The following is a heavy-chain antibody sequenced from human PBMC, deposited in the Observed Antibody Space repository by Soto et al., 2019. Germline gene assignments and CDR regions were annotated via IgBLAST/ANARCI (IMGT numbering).Heavy chain of an antibody. CDR2: IKSKTDGGTT. V-gene: IGHV3-15*07. CDR3: TPHLNYYDSSGYYYINWFDP. Sequence: EVQLVESGGGLVKPGGSLRLSCAASGLTFTNAWMNWVRQAPGKGLEWVGRIKSKTDGGTTDYAAPVKGRFTISRDDSKNTLYLQMNSLKTEDTAVYYCTPHLNYYDSSGYYYINWFDPWGQGSLVTVSS. CDR1: GLTFTNAW. J-gene: IGHJ5*02. D-gene: IGHD3-22*01.